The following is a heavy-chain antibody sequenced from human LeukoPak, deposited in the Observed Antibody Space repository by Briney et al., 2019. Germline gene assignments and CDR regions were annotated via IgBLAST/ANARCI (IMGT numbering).Heavy chain of an antibody. Sequence: PSETLSLTCTVSGGSISSYYWSWIRQPPGKGLEWIGYIYYSGSTNYNPSLKSRVTISVDTSKNQFSLKLSSVTAADTAVYYCERDGYSSGWYVLDYWGQGTLVTVSS. V-gene: IGHV4-59*01. CDR2: IYYSGST. D-gene: IGHD6-19*01. J-gene: IGHJ4*02. CDR1: GGSISSYY. CDR3: ERDGYSSGWYVLDY.